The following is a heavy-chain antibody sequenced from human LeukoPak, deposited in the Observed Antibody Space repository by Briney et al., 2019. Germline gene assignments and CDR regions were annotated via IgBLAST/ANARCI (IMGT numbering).Heavy chain of an antibody. CDR2: IYYSGST. J-gene: IGHJ4*02. D-gene: IGHD4-17*01. CDR3: AREATRLREIDY. Sequence: PSETLSLTCAVYGGSFSGYYWSWIRQPPGKGLEWIGYIYYSGSTYYNPSLKSRVTISVDTSKNQFSLKLSSVTAADTAVYYCAREATRLREIDYWGQGTLVTVSS. CDR1: GGSFSGYY. V-gene: IGHV4-30-4*08.